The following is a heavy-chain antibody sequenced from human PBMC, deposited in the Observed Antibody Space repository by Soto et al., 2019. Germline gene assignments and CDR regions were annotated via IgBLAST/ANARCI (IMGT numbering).Heavy chain of an antibody. Sequence: GASVKVSCKASGGTFSSYAISWVRQAPGQGLEWMGGIIPIFGTASYAQKFQGRVTITADKSTSTAYMELSSLRSEDTAVYYCARGKDSSSFRYPRPFDYWGQGTLVTVSS. CDR2: IIPIFGTA. J-gene: IGHJ4*02. V-gene: IGHV1-69*06. CDR3: ARGKDSSSFRYPRPFDY. CDR1: GGTFSSYA. D-gene: IGHD6-13*01.